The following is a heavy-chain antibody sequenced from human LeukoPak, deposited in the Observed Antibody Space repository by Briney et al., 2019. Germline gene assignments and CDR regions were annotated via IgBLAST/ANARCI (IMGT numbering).Heavy chain of an antibody. CDR2: ISGGGDDT. J-gene: IGHJ6*02. D-gene: IGHD3-22*01. CDR1: GFIFSSSA. CDR3: AKDSRESSGHFPYYYYYHYGLDV. V-gene: IGHV3-23*01. Sequence: GGSLRLSCTVSGFIFSSSAMSWVRQAPGKGLEWVSAISGGGDDTSYADSARGRFTVSRDNSKNTLYLQMNSLRAEDTAVYYCAKDSRESSGHFPYYYYYHYGLDVWGQGTTVTVSS.